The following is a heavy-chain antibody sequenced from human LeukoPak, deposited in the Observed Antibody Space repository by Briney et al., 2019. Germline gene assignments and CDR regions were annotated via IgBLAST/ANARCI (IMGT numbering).Heavy chain of an antibody. CDR1: GFTFSSYA. J-gene: IGHJ4*02. CDR3: AKDGTYFDY. CDR2: ITGNGGRI. Sequence: TGGSLRLSCAASGFTFSSYAMSWVRQAPGKGLEGVSGITGNGGRIYYADSVKGRFTISRDNSKNTLYLQINNLRAEDTAVYYCAKDGTYFDYWGQGTLVAVSS. V-gene: IGHV3-23*01.